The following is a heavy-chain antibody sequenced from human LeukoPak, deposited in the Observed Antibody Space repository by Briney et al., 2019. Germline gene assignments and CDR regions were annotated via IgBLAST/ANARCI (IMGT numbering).Heavy chain of an antibody. Sequence: ASVKVSCTSSGYTFTVFYMHWVRQAPGQGLEWMGWINPNSGGTNYAQKFQGRVTMTSDTSISTAYMELSRLRSDDTAVYYCARAHLIAAAGYNWFDPWGQGTLVTVSS. V-gene: IGHV1-2*02. J-gene: IGHJ5*02. D-gene: IGHD6-13*01. CDR1: GYTFTVFY. CDR2: INPNSGGT. CDR3: ARAHLIAAAGYNWFDP.